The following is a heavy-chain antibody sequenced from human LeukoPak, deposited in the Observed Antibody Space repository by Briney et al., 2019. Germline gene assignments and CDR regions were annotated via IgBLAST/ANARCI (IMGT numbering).Heavy chain of an antibody. J-gene: IGHJ4*02. CDR3: AREAVGGRYFDY. CDR2: ISSTGDDK. D-gene: IGHD6-19*01. CDR1: GFIFGDYY. V-gene: IGHV3-11*01. Sequence: GGSLRLSCAASGFIFGDYYVSWIRQAPGKGLEWISYISSTGDDKKYADSVKGRFTISKDHAKKSVHLEMNSLRDEDAAIYYCAREAVGGRYFDYWGQGTLVAVSS.